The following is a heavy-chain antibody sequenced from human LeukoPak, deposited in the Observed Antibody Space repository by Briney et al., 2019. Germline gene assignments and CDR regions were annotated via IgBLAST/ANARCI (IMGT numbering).Heavy chain of an antibody. V-gene: IGHV3-48*03. CDR3: TRGGWLVPEYYYYMDV. CDR1: GFTFSSYE. J-gene: IGHJ6*03. CDR2: ISSSGSTI. D-gene: IGHD6-19*01. Sequence: SGGSLRLSCAASGFTFSSYEMNWVRQAPGKGLEWVSYISSSGSTIYYADSVKGRFTISRDNAKNSLYLQMNSLRAEDTAVYYCTRGGWLVPEYYYYMDVWGKGTTVTISS.